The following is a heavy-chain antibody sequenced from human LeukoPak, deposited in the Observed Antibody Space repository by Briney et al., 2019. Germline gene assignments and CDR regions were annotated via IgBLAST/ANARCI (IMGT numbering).Heavy chain of an antibody. D-gene: IGHD6-13*01. Sequence: SETLSLTCTVSGGSISSYYWSSIRQPPGKGLEWIGYIYYSGSTNYNPSLKSRVTISVDTSKNQFSLKLSSVTAADTAVYYCARRRYSSRFDYWGQGTLVTVS. V-gene: IGHV4-59*01. J-gene: IGHJ4*02. CDR3: ARRRYSSRFDY. CDR2: IYYSGST. CDR1: GGSISSYY.